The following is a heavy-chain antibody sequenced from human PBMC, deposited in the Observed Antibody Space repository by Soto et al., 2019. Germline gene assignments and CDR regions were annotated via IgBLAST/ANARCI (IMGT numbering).Heavy chain of an antibody. CDR1: GGTFRSYA. CDR2: IIPIFGTA. J-gene: IGHJ6*02. V-gene: IGHV1-69*13. Sequence: ASVKVSCKASGGTFRSYAISWVRQAPGQGLEWMGGIIPIFGTANYAQKFQGRVTITADESTSTAYMELSSLRSEDTAVYYCARPGTGIGTTSAGDYYGMDVWGQGTTVTVSS. CDR3: ARPGTGIGTTSAGDYYGMDV. D-gene: IGHD1-1*01.